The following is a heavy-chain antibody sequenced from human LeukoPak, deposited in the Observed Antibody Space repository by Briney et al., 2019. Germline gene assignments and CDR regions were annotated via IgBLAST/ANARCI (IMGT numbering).Heavy chain of an antibody. CDR2: IYTSGST. J-gene: IGHJ4*02. CDR1: GGSISSYY. CDR3: ARGPEGRGRGRYFDY. Sequence: PSETLSLTCTVSGGSISSYYWSWIRQPAGKGLEWIGRIYTSGSTDYNPSLKSRVTMSVDTSKNQFSLKLSSVTAADTAVYYCARGPEGRGRGRYFDYWGQGTLVTVSS. V-gene: IGHV4-4*07. D-gene: IGHD1-14*01.